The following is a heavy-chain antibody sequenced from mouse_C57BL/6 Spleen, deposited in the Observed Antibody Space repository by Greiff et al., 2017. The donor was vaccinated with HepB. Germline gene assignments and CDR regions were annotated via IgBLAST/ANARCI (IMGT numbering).Heavy chain of an antibody. J-gene: IGHJ2*01. V-gene: IGHV1-69*01. D-gene: IGHD3-1*01. Sequence: QVQLQQPGAELVMPGASVKLSCKASGYTFTSYWMHWVKQRPGQGLEWIGEIDPSDSYTNYNQKFKGKSTLTVDKSSSTAYMQLSSLTSEDSAVYYCARSGDAWYWGQGTTLTVSS. CDR3: ARSGDAWY. CDR2: IDPSDSYT. CDR1: GYTFTSYW.